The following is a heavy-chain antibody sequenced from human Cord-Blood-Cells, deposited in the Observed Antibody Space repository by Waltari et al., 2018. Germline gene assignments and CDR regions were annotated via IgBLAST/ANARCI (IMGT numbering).Heavy chain of an antibody. CDR2: IYPGDSDT. J-gene: IGHJ4*02. Sequence: EVQLVQSGAEVKKPGESLKIYCQGSGYSFTSYCTGWLRQMPGKGLELMGIIYPGDSDTRYSPSFQGQVTISADKSISTAYLQWSSLKASDTAMYYCARHNFRLRYFDYWGQGTLVTVSS. CDR3: ARHNFRLRYFDY. V-gene: IGHV5-51*01. D-gene: IGHD1-20*01. CDR1: GYSFTSYC.